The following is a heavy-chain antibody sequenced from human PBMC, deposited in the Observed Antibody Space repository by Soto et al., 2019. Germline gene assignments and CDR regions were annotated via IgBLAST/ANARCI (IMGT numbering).Heavy chain of an antibody. CDR1: GFIFSDYS. D-gene: IGHD1-1*01. V-gene: IGHV3-21*06. CDR3: ARDGIKTPTGHAGY. J-gene: IGHJ4*02. CDR2: ISSASSYI. Sequence: GGSLRLSCAASGFIFSDYSMNWVRQAPGKGLEWVSSISSASSYIYYADSVKGRFTISRDNAKNSLYLQMNSLGAEDTAVYHCARDGIKTPTGHAGYWGQGTLVTVSS.